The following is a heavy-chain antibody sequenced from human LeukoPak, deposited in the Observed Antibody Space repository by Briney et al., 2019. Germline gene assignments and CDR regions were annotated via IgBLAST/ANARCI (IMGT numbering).Heavy chain of an antibody. CDR2: IYYSGST. CDR1: GGSLSSSSYY. V-gene: IGHV4-39*01. D-gene: IGHD1-7*01. J-gene: IGHJ4*02. CDR3: ARALADWNYVHYYFDY. Sequence: SETLSLTCTVSGGSLSSSSYYGGWLRQPPGRGVEGVGSIYYSGSTYYNPSLKRRVTISVDTSKNQFSLKLSSVTAADTAVYYCARALADWNYVHYYFDYWGQGTLVTVSS.